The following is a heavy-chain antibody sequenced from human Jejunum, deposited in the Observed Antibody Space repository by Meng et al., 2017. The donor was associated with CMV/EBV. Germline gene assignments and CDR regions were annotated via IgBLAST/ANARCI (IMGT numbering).Heavy chain of an antibody. CDR1: GGSISHSY. CDR3: ARDTFDRRNGMDV. CDR2: MYYSGST. Sequence: VSGGSISHSYWSWLRQPPGKGLEWIGYMYYSGSTHYNPSLQSRVTISLDTSRTQFSLRLSSVTAADTAVYYCARDTFDRRNGMDVWGQGTTVTVSS. V-gene: IGHV4-59*01. J-gene: IGHJ6*02.